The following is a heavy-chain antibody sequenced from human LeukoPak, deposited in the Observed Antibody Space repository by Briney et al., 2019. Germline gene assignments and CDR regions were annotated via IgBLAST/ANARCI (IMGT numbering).Heavy chain of an antibody. V-gene: IGHV4-34*01. D-gene: IGHD3-10*01. CDR3: ARDRRGYYFDY. CDR2: INHSGST. Sequence: KPSESLSLTCAVYGGSFSGYYWSWIRQPPGKGLEWIGEINHSGSTNYNPSLKSRVTISVDTSKNQFSLKLSSVTAADTAVYYCARDRRGYYFDYWGQGTLVTVSS. CDR1: GGSFSGYY. J-gene: IGHJ4*02.